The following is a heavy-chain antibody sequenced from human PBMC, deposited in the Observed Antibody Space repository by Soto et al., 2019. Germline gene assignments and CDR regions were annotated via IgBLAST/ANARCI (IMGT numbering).Heavy chain of an antibody. D-gene: IGHD1-7*01. CDR1: GFSFSDYF. Sequence: ASVKVSCKASGFSFSDYFMHWVRQAPGQGLEWMGIINPSGDSRNYAQKFQGRVTITRDTSPITVYMDLSSLRYEDTAVYYCARSNSQNYGTQAPSSWFHPGGEGTPLTGSS. V-gene: IGHV1-46*01. CDR3: ARSNSQNYGTQAPSSWFHP. J-gene: IGHJ5*02. CDR2: INPSGDSR.